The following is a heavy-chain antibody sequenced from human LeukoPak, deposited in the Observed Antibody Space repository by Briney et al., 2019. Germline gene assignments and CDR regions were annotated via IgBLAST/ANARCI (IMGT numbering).Heavy chain of an antibody. J-gene: IGHJ3*02. D-gene: IGHD3-3*01. CDR2: INPNSGGT. CDR1: GYTFTGYY. CDR3: TRGVGVTIFGVGGQAFDI. V-gene: IGHV1-2*06. Sequence: GASVKVSCKASGYTFTGYYMHWVRQAPGQGLEWMGRINPNSGGTNYAQKFQGRVTMTRDTSTSTLYMELSSLRSEDTAVYYCTRGVGVTIFGVGGQAFDIWGQGTMVTVSS.